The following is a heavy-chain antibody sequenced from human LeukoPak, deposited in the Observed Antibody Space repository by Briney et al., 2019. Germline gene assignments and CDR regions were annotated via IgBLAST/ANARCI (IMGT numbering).Heavy chain of an antibody. J-gene: IGHJ4*02. CDR2: IWYNGDNK. CDR1: GFTFSSYG. V-gene: IGHV3-33*01. D-gene: IGHD3-9*01. CDR3: ARDKYYDILTGYYSGVDFDY. Sequence: GRSLRLSCAASGFTFSSYGMHWVRQSPAKGLEWVAAIWYNGDNKDYTASVKGRFTISRDNSNNTLYLQMNSLRAEDTAVYYCARDKYYDILTGYYSGVDFDYWGQGTLVTVSS.